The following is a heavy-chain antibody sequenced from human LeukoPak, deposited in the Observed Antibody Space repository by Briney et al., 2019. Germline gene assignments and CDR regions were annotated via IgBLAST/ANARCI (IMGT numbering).Heavy chain of an antibody. Sequence: PGESLKISCKGSGYSFTNYWIGWVRQMPGKGLEWMGIIYPGDSDTRYSPSFQGQVTISADKFISTAYLQWSSLKASDTAMYYCARRYCSSTSCSFSLDYWGQGTLVTVSS. V-gene: IGHV5-51*01. D-gene: IGHD2-2*01. CDR2: IYPGDSDT. CDR3: ARRYCSSTSCSFSLDY. CDR1: GYSFTNYW. J-gene: IGHJ4*02.